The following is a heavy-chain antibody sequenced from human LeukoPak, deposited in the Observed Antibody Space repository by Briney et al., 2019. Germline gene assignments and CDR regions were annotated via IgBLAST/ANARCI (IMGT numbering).Heavy chain of an antibody. Sequence: TGGSLRLSCAASGFTFSSYEMNWVRQAPGKGLEWVSYISSSDSTIYYADSVKGRFTISRDNSKNTLYLQMNSLRAEDTAVYYCAKDSTGRGYSGYESDFDYWGQGTLVTVSS. CDR3: AKDSTGRGYSGYESDFDY. D-gene: IGHD5-12*01. J-gene: IGHJ4*02. CDR1: GFTFSSYE. V-gene: IGHV3-48*03. CDR2: ISSSDSTI.